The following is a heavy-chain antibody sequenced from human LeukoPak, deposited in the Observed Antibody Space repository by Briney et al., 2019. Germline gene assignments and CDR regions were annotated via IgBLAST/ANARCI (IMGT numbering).Heavy chain of an antibody. J-gene: IGHJ4*02. D-gene: IGHD4-11*01. V-gene: IGHV4-39*01. CDR3: ARHVYSNYAENYFDY. Sequence: PAATLSLTCTVSGGSISSSSYYWGWIRQPPGKGLEWIISIYYSGSTYYNPSLKSQVTISVDTSKNQFSLKLSSVTAADTAVYYCARHVYSNYAENYFDYWGQGTLVAV. CDR2: IYYSGST. CDR1: GGSISSSSYY.